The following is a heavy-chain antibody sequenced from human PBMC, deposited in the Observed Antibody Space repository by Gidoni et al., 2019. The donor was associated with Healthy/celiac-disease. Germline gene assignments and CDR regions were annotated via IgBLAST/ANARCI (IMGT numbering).Heavy chain of an antibody. V-gene: IGHV4-34*01. CDR3: ASLPVAAAGSYYYYYMDV. D-gene: IGHD6-13*01. J-gene: IGHJ6*03. CDR2: INHSGST. Sequence: QVQLQHWGSGLLKPSETLSLTCAVYGGSFSGYYWSWIRPPPGKGLEWIGEINHSGSTNYNPSLKSRVTISVDTSKNQFSLKLSSVTAADTAVYYCASLPVAAAGSYYYYYMDVWGKGTTVTVSS. CDR1: GGSFSGYY.